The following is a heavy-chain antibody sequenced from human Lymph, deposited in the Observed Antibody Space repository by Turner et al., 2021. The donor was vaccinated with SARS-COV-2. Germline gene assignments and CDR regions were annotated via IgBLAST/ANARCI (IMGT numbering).Heavy chain of an antibody. V-gene: IGHV3-43*02. CDR3: AKDPGYCSGGSCYSRTYFDF. J-gene: IGHJ4*02. CDR1: GFTFDDYA. CDR2: ISGDSGGT. D-gene: IGHD2-15*01. Sequence: GESGGGVVQPGGSLRLSCAASGFTFDDYAMHWVRQAPGKGLEWVSLISGDSGGTYYADSVKGRFTISRDNSKNSLSLQMNSLRAEDTAVYYCAKDPGYCSGGSCYSRTYFDFWGQGTLVTVSA.